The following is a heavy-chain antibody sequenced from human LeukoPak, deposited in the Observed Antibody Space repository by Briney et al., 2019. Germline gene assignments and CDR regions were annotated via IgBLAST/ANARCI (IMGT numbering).Heavy chain of an antibody. J-gene: IGHJ4*02. Sequence: GGSLRLSCAASGFTFYDYGMSWVRHAPGKGLEWVSGINWNGGSTVYADSVKGRFTISRDKAKNYLYVQMNSVRAEDTALYYCARDLYISSWSFVSPAAYWGQGTLVTVFS. CDR1: GFTFYDYG. CDR2: INWNGGST. D-gene: IGHD6-13*01. V-gene: IGHV3-20*04. CDR3: ARDLYISSWSFVSPAAY.